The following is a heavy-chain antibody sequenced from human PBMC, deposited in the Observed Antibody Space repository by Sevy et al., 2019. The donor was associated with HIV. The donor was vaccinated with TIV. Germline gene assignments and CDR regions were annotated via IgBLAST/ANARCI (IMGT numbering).Heavy chain of an antibody. CDR2: TSYDGSSN. D-gene: IGHD3-22*01. V-gene: IGHV3-30-3*01. Sequence: QLGGSLRLSCAASGFTFSNFAMHWVRQAPGKGLEWVAITSYDGSSNYYADSVKGRFTISRDNSKHTLYLQMNSLTVEDTAVYDCATDDRANSGYHFTYWGQGTLVTVSS. CDR1: GFTFSNFA. J-gene: IGHJ4*02. CDR3: ATDDRANSGYHFTY.